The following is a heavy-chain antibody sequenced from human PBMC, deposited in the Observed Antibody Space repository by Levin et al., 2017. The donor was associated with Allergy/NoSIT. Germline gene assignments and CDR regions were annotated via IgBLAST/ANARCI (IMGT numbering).Heavy chain of an antibody. CDR1: GDSISGGTLY. V-gene: IGHV4-31*03. CDR3: ARDECAWLGECYGMDV. D-gene: IGHD3-10*01. Sequence: SETLSLTCTVSGDSISGGTLYWSWIRQRPGKGLEWIGFIHHSGSAYYNPSLKSRLTMSLDTSKSQFSLRVTSVTVADTAVYYCARDECAWLGECYGMDVWGQGTTVIVSS. CDR2: IHHSGSA. J-gene: IGHJ6*02.